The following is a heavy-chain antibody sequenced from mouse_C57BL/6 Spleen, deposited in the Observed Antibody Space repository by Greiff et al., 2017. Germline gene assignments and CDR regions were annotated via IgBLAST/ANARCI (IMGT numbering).Heavy chain of an antibody. D-gene: IGHD2-4*01. V-gene: IGHV1-52*01. CDR3: ARLDYDGAWFAY. Sequence: QVQLQQPGAELVRPGSSVKLSCKASGSTFTSYWMHWVKQRPIQGLEWIGNIDPSDSETHYNQKFKDKATLTVDKSSSTAYMQLSSLTSEDSAVYYCARLDYDGAWFAYWGQGTLVTVSA. CDR1: GSTFTSYW. CDR2: IDPSDSET. J-gene: IGHJ3*01.